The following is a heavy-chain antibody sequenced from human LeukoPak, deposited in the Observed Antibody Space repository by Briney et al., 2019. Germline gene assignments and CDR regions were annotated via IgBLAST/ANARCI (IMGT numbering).Heavy chain of an antibody. J-gene: IGHJ4*02. V-gene: IGHV3-30*04. Sequence: PGGSLRLSCAASGFTFSTYALYWVRQTPGKGLEWVAVISYDGSNKYYADSVKGRFTISRDNSKNTLYLQMNSLRAEDTAVYYCAKGAADGGSYVFDYWGQGTLVTVSS. CDR2: ISYDGSNK. CDR1: GFTFSTYA. D-gene: IGHD1-26*01. CDR3: AKGAADGGSYVFDY.